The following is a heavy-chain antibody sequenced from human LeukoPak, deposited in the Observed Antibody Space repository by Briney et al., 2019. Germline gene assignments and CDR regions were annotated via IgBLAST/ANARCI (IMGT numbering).Heavy chain of an antibody. D-gene: IGHD2-21*02. J-gene: IGHJ6*02. CDR3: ARDCGGDCSYDYYYYGMDV. V-gene: IGHV4-59*01. CDR1: GGSISSYY. Sequence: SETLSLTCNVSGGSISSYYWSWIRQPPGKGLEWIGYMYYSGSTNYNPSLKSRVTISVDTSKNQFSLKLSYVTAADTAVYYCARDCGGDCSYDYYYYGMDVWGQGTTVTVSS. CDR2: MYYSGST.